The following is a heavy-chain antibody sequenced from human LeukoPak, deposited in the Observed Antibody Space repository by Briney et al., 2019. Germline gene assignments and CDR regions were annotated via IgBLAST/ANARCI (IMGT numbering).Heavy chain of an antibody. D-gene: IGHD6-13*01. CDR1: GFTFSSYA. J-gene: IGHJ4*02. CDR3: ARDGPAAACFDY. V-gene: IGHV3-30*01. CDR2: ISYDGSNK. Sequence: GRSLRLSCAASGFTFSSYAMHWVRQAPGKGXXXXXVISYDGSNKYYADSVKGRFTISRDNSKNTLYLQMNSLRAEDTAVYYCARDGPAAACFDYWGQGTLVTVSS.